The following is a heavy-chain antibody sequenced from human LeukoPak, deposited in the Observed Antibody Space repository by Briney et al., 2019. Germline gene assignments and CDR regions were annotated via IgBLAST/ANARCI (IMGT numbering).Heavy chain of an antibody. CDR3: AKDPYYDSSGYHSHLDY. CDR2: ISYDGSNK. Sequence: GGSLRLSCAASGFTFSSYGMHWVRQAPGKGLEWVAVISYDGSNKYYADSVKGRFTISRDNSKNTLYLQMNSLRAEDTAVYYCAKDPYYDSSGYHSHLDYWGQRTLVTVSS. J-gene: IGHJ4*02. D-gene: IGHD3-22*01. V-gene: IGHV3-30*18. CDR1: GFTFSSYG.